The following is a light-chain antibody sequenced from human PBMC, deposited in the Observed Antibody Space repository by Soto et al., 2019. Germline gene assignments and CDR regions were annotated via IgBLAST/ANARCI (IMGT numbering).Light chain of an antibody. V-gene: IGKV3D-15*01. CDR3: QQYNNWPPGT. J-gene: IGKJ2*02. CDR2: GAS. CDR1: QSVSSN. Sequence: EIVMTQSPATLSVSPGERAALSCRASQSVSSNLAWYQHKPGQAPRLLIYGASTRATGIPARFSGSGSGTEFTLTISSLQSEDFAVDDCQQYNNWPPGTFGQGTKLEI.